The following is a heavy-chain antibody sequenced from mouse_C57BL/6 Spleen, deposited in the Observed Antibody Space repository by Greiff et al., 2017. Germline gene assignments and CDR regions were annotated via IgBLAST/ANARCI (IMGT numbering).Heavy chain of an antibody. D-gene: IGHD3-2*02. Sequence: QVQLQQSGAELMKPGASVKLSCKATGYTFTGYWIAWVKQRPGHGLEWIGEILPGRGSTNYNEKFKGKATFTADTSSNTAYMQLSSRTTEDSAIYYCARFSGYGDMDYWGQGTSVTVSS. CDR2: ILPGRGST. V-gene: IGHV1-9*01. CDR3: ARFSGYGDMDY. CDR1: GYTFTGYW. J-gene: IGHJ4*01.